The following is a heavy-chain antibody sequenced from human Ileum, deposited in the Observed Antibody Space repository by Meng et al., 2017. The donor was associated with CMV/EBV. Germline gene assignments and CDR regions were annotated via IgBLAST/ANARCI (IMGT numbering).Heavy chain of an antibody. J-gene: IGHJ4*02. CDR2: IYTGGSP. D-gene: IGHD3-22*01. V-gene: IGHV4-4*07. CDR1: GGSIRNYD. CDR3: ARLNYYDSREFDY. Sequence: QVRLQESVPGLVKPSETLSLTGTVSGGSIRNYDWSWIRQPAGKGLEWIGRIYTGGSPNYNPSLYSRVTMSLDTSKNQFSLKLNSVTAADTAVYYCARLNYYDSREFDYWGQGTLVTVSS.